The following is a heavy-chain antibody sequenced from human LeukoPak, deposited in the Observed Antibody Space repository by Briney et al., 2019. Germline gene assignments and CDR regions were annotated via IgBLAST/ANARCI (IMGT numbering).Heavy chain of an antibody. CDR2: IYYSGST. CDR3: ARSVVALYWYFDL. D-gene: IGHD2-15*01. CDR1: GVSISGYY. Sequence: SENLSLTCTVSGVSISGYYYNWIRQPPGKELEWIGYIYYSGSTNYNPSLKSRVTISLDTSKNQFSLKLSSVTTADTAVYYCARSVVALYWYFDLWGRGTLVTVSS. V-gene: IGHV4-59*01. J-gene: IGHJ2*01.